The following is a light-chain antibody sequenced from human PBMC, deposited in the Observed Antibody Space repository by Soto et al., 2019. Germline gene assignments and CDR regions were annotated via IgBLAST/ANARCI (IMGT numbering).Light chain of an antibody. Sequence: DIQMTQSPSTLSASVGDRVTITCRASQSISSWLAWYQQKPGKAPKLLIYKASSLESGVPSRFSGSGSGTEFTLTISSLQPXXXXXXXXXXXXSYYTFGQGTKLEIK. CDR3: XXXXSYYT. CDR2: KAS. CDR1: QSISSW. V-gene: IGKV1-5*03. J-gene: IGKJ2*01.